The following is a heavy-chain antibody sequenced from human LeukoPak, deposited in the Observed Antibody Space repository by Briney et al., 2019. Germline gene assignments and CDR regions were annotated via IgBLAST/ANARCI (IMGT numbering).Heavy chain of an antibody. CDR2: INHSGST. CDR3: ARPIVGATRRDFDY. CDR1: GGSFSGYY. J-gene: IGHJ4*02. D-gene: IGHD1-26*01. Sequence: SETLSLTCAVYGGSFSGYYWSWIRQPPGKGLEWIGEINHSGSTNYNPSLKSRVTISVDTSKNQFSLKLSSVTAADTAVYYCARPIVGATRRDFDYWGQGTLVTVSS. V-gene: IGHV4-34*01.